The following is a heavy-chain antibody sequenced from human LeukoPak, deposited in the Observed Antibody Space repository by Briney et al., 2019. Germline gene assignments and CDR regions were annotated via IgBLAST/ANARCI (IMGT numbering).Heavy chain of an antibody. CDR2: IYYSGST. CDR3: ARGLYYYGSGSYYPHGYCYYYYMDV. CDR1: GGSISSYY. V-gene: IGHV4-59*01. Sequence: PSETLSLTCTVSGGSISSYYWSWIRQPPGKGLEWIGYIYYSGSTNYNPSLKSRVTISVDTSKNQFSLKLSSVTAADTAVYYCARGLYYYGSGSYYPHGYCYYYYMDVWGKGTTVTISS. D-gene: IGHD3-10*01. J-gene: IGHJ6*03.